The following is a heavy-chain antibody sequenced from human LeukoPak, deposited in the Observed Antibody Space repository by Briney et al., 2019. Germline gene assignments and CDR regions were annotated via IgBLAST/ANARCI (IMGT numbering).Heavy chain of an antibody. Sequence: SVKVSCKASGGTFSSYAISWVRQAPGQGLEWMGGIIPIFGTANYAQKFQGRVTITADESTSTAYMELSSLRSEDTAVYYCARTLRGPPYYYYYMDVWGKGTTVTVSS. J-gene: IGHJ6*03. CDR3: ARTLRGPPYYYYYMDV. V-gene: IGHV1-69*13. CDR2: IIPIFGTA. CDR1: GGTFSSYA.